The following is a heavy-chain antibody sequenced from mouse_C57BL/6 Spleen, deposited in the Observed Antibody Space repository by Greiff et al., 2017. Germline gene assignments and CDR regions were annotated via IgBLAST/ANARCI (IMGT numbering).Heavy chain of an antibody. CDR1: GYTFTSYW. CDR2: IYPGSGST. V-gene: IGHV1-55*01. CDR3: ARDGDYVCLEY. Sequence: VQLQESGAELVKPGASVTMSCKASGYTFTSYWINWVKQRPGQGLEWIGDIYPGSGSTNYNEKFKSKATLTVDTSSSTAYMQLSSLTSEDSAVYYGARDGDYVCLEYWGQGTTLTVSS. J-gene: IGHJ2*01. D-gene: IGHD2-13*01.